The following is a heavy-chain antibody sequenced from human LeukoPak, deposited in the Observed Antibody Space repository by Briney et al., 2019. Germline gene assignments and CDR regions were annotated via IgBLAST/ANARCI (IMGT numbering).Heavy chain of an antibody. V-gene: IGHV3-11*01. D-gene: IGHD2-2*02. J-gene: IGHJ5*02. Sequence: GGSLRLSCAASGFTFSDYYMSWIRQAPGKGLEWVSYISSSGSTIYYADSVKGRFTNSRDNAKNSLYLQMNSLRAEDTAVYYCARLGCSSTSCYRDFDPWGQGTLVTVSS. CDR3: ARLGCSSTSCYRDFDP. CDR1: GFTFSDYY. CDR2: ISSSGSTI.